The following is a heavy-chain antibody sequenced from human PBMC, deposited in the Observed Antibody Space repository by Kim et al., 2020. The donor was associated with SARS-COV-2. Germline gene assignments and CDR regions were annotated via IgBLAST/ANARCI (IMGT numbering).Heavy chain of an antibody. Sequence: SETLSLTCTVSGGSISSYYWSWIRQPPGKGLEWIGYIYYSGSTNYNPSLKSRVTISVDTSKNQFSLKLSSVTAADTAMYYCARAVVRGVINAPKYFDYWGQGTLVTVSS. J-gene: IGHJ4*02. CDR2: IYYSGST. CDR3: ARAVVRGVINAPKYFDY. CDR1: GGSISSYY. V-gene: IGHV4-59*01. D-gene: IGHD3-10*01.